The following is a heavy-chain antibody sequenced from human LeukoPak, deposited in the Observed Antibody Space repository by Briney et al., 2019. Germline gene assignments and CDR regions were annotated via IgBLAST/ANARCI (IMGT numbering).Heavy chain of an antibody. CDR1: GFTFSNYA. J-gene: IGHJ6*03. Sequence: PGGSLRLSCAASGFTFSNYAMSWVRQAPGKGLEWVSTISGSGGSTYYADSVKGRFTISRDNSKNTLYLQMNSLRSEDTAVYYCAKMGGKSHLSYYYMDVWGKGAPFTVSS. CDR2: ISGSGGST. D-gene: IGHD3-3*02. CDR3: AKMGGKSHLSYYYMDV. V-gene: IGHV3-23*01.